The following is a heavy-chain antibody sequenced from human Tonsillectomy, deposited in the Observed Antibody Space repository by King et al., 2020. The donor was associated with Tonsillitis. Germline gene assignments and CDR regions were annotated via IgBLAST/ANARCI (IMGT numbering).Heavy chain of an antibody. CDR2: IYYSGST. Sequence: QLQESGPGLVKPSETLSLTCTVSGDSISSSSYYWGWIRQPPGKGPEWIGSIYYSGSTYYNSSLKSRVTISVDTSKNQFSLKLSSMTAADTAVYYCARDRGWRSPYCFDYWGQGTLVTVSS. D-gene: IGHD1-26*01. J-gene: IGHJ4*02. CDR3: ARDRGWRSPYCFDY. V-gene: IGHV4-39*07. CDR1: GDSISSSSYY.